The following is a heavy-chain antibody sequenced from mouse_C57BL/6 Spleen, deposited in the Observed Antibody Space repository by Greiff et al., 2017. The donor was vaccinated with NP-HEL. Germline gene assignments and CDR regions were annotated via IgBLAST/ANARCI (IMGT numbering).Heavy chain of an antibody. V-gene: IGHV5-17*01. D-gene: IGHD1-1*01. J-gene: IGHJ4*01. CDR3: ARTVYGSSFYYAMYY. Sequence: EVKLVESGGGLVKPGGSLKLSCAASGFTFSDYGMHWVRQAPEKGLEWVAYISSGSSTIYYADTVKGRFTISRDTAKNTLFLQMTSLRSEDTDMYYCARTVYGSSFYYAMYYWGQGTSVTVSS. CDR1: GFTFSDYG. CDR2: ISSGSSTI.